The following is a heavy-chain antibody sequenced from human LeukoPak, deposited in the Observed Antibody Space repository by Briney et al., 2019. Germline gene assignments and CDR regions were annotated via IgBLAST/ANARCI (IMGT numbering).Heavy chain of an antibody. CDR2: INAGNGNT. CDR1: GYTFTSYA. J-gene: IGHJ4*02. D-gene: IGHD5-18*01. V-gene: IGHV1-3*01. CDR3: ARKRGYSYGFDY. Sequence: ASVKVSCKASGYTFTSYAMHWVRQAPGQRLEWMGWINAGNGNTKYSQKFQGRVTITRDTSASTAYMELSSLRSEDTAVYYCARKRGYSYGFDYWGQGTLVPVSS.